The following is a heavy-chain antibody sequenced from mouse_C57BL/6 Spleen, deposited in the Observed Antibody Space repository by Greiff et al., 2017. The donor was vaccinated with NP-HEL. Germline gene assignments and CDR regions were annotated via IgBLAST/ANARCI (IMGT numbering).Heavy chain of an antibody. CDR3: ARSGYYDGYYLGY. D-gene: IGHD2-3*01. J-gene: IGHJ2*01. Sequence: EVQLQQSGPELVKPGASVKISCKASGYTFTDYYMNWVKQSHGKSLEWIGDINPNNGGTSYNQKFKGKATLTVDKSSSTAYMELRSLTSEDSAVYYCARSGYYDGYYLGYWGQGTTLTVSS. CDR2: INPNNGGT. V-gene: IGHV1-26*01. CDR1: GYTFTDYY.